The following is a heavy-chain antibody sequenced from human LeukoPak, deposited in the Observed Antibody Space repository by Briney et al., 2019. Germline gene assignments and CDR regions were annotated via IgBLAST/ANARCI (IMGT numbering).Heavy chain of an antibody. J-gene: IGHJ4*02. D-gene: IGHD3-3*01. CDR1: GFTFSSYA. CDR3: ARGLYSDMSGSFDY. V-gene: IGHV3-23*01. Sequence: GRSLRLSCAASGFTFSSYAMTWVRQAPGKGLEWVSAISGSGGSTYYADSVKGRFTISRDNSQNTLYLQMNSLRAEDTAVYYCARGLYSDMSGSFDYWGQGTLVTVSS. CDR2: ISGSGGST.